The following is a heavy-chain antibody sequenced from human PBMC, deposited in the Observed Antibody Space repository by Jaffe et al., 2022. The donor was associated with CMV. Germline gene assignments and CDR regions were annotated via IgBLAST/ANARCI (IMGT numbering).Heavy chain of an antibody. CDR3: AKDRGSSGWYGYYYYGLDV. D-gene: IGHD6-19*01. J-gene: IGHJ6*02. CDR1: GFTFSNFA. CDR2: ISGSGGST. Sequence: EVQLVESGGGLVQPGGSLRLSCAASGFTFSNFAMTWVRQAPGKGLEWVSAISGSGGSTYYADSVKGRFTISRDNSKNTLYLQMNSLRAEDTAVYYCAKDRGSSGWYGYYYYGLDVWGQGTTVTVSS. V-gene: IGHV3-23*04.